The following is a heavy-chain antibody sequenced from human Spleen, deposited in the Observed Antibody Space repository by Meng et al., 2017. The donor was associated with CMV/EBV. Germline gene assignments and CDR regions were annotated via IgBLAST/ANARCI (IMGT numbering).Heavy chain of an antibody. V-gene: IGHV1-2*02. CDR2: INPNSGGT. J-gene: IGHJ6*02. CDR1: GYTFTSYY. CDR3: ARGRIAVVYDVVYYHYGMDV. Sequence: ASVKVSCKASGYTFTSYYMHWVRQAPGQGLEWMGWINPNSGGTNYAQNFQGRVTMTRDTSISTAYMELSRLRSDDTAVYYCARGRIAVVYDVVYYHYGMDVWGQGTTVTVSS. D-gene: IGHD6-19*01.